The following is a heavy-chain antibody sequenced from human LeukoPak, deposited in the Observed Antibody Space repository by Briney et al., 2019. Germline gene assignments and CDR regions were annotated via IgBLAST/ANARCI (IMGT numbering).Heavy chain of an antibody. CDR1: GGTFSSYA. D-gene: IGHD4-11*01. CDR2: IIPIFGTA. V-gene: IGHV1-69*05. CDR3: ARGYSRNPYYFDY. Sequence: ASVKVSCKASGGTFSSYAISWVRQAPGQGLEWMGRIIPIFGTANYVQKFQGRVTITTDESTSTAYMELSSLRSEDTAVYYCARGYSRNPYYFDYWGQGTLVTVSS. J-gene: IGHJ4*02.